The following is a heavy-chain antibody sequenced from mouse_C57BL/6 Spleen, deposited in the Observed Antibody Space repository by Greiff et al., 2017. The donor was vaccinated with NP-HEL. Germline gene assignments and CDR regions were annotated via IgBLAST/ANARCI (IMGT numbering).Heavy chain of an antibody. J-gene: IGHJ3*01. V-gene: IGHV1-15*01. D-gene: IGHD3-1*01. CDR3: TRSGDDGFAY. CDR2: IDPETGGT. CDR1: GYTFTDYE. Sequence: QVQLQQSGAELVRPGASVTLSCKASGYTFTDYEMHWVKQTPVHGLEWIGAIDPETGGTAYNQKFKGKAILTADKSSSTAYMELRSLTSEDSAVYYCTRSGDDGFAYWGQGTLVTVSA.